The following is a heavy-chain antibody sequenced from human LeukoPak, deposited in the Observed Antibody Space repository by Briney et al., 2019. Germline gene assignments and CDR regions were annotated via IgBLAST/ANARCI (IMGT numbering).Heavy chain of an antibody. Sequence: ASVKVSCKASGYTFTSYAMHWVRQAPGQRLEWMGWINAGNGNTKYSQKFQGRVTITRDTSASTAYMELSSLRSEDTAVYYCASPGYCSGGSCYPNYFDYWGQGTLVTVSS. J-gene: IGHJ4*02. D-gene: IGHD2-15*01. V-gene: IGHV1-3*01. CDR1: GYTFTSYA. CDR2: INAGNGNT. CDR3: ASPGYCSGGSCYPNYFDY.